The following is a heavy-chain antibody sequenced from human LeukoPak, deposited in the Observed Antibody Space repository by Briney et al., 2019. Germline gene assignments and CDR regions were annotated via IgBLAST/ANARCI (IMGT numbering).Heavy chain of an antibody. CDR3: ASQPYNWNDGSRVFDY. D-gene: IGHD1-20*01. J-gene: IGHJ4*02. CDR2: IIPIFGTA. V-gene: IGHV1-69*05. Sequence: SVKVSCKASGGTFSSYAISWVRQAPGQGLEWMGGIIPIFGTANYAQKFQGRVTITTDGSTSTAYMELSSLRSEDTAVYYCASQPYNWNDGSRVFDYWGQGTLVTVSS. CDR1: GGTFSSYA.